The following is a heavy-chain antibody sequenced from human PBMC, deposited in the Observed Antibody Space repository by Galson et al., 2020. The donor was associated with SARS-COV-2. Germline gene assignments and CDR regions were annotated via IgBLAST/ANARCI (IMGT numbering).Heavy chain of an antibody. V-gene: IGHV3-30*04. CDR2: ISYGGRST. CDR3: VKDLRYDVLSGRNEFDQ. D-gene: IGHD3-9*01. CDR1: GFTFSSYA. J-gene: IGHJ4*02. Sequence: GGSLRLSCAASGFTFSSYAMHWVRQAPGKGLEWVAIISYGGRSTYYADSVKGRFTISRDNSKSTVYLQMDSLRAEDTAVYYCVKDLRYDVLSGRNEFDQWGQGTQVTVSS.